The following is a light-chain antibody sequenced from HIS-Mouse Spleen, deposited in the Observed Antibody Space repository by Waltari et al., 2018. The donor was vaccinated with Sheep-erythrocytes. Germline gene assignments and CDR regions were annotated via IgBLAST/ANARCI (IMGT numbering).Light chain of an antibody. CDR2: DVS. Sequence: QSALTQPASVSGSPGQSITISCTGTSSDVGGYNYVSWYQQHPGKAPKLMIYDVSNGPSGVSNRFPGSKSGNTASLTISGLQAEDEADYYCCSYAGSSTPWVFGGGTKLTVL. CDR3: CSYAGSSTPWV. J-gene: IGLJ3*02. V-gene: IGLV2-14*03. CDR1: SSDVGGYNY.